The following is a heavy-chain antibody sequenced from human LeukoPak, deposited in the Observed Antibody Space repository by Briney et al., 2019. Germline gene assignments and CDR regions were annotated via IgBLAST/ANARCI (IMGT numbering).Heavy chain of an antibody. D-gene: IGHD3-22*01. Sequence: GGSLRLSCAASGFTFSSYAMSWVRQAPGKGLEWVSAISGSGGSTYYADSVKGRFTISRGNSKNTLYLQMNSLRAEDTAVYYCAKDHRTVVITSDAFDIWGQGTMVTVSS. CDR3: AKDHRTVVITSDAFDI. CDR2: ISGSGGST. CDR1: GFTFSSYA. V-gene: IGHV3-23*01. J-gene: IGHJ3*02.